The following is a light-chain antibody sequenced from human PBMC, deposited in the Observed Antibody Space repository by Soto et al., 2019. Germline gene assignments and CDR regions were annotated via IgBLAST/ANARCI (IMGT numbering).Light chain of an antibody. CDR2: EVS. J-gene: IGLJ3*02. V-gene: IGLV2-8*01. Sequence: QSALTQPPSASGSPGQSVTISCTGTSRDVGGYNYVSWYQQHPGKAPKLMIYEVSKRPSGVPDRFSGSKSGNTASLTVSGLQAEEEADYYCNSYAGSNNWVFGGGTKVTVL. CDR1: SRDVGGYNY. CDR3: NSYAGSNNWV.